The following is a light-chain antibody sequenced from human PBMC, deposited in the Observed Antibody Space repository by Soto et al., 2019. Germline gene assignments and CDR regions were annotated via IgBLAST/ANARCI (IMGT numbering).Light chain of an antibody. V-gene: IGKV3D-15*01. CDR2: GAS. J-gene: IGKJ4*01. Sequence: EIVMTQSPATLSVSPGERATLSCRASQSVNIYLAWYQQKPGQATRLLIFGASSRATGIPARFSGSGSGTEFNLTISSLQSEDFTGYFCQQYDDWLRLTFGGGTKVEIK. CDR1: QSVNIY. CDR3: QQYDDWLRLT.